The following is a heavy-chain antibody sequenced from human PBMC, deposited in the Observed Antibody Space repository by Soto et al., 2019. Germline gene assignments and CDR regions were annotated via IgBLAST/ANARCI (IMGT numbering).Heavy chain of an antibody. CDR2: ISNDGSS. J-gene: IGHJ1*01. V-gene: IGHV3-74*01. CDR1: GFTFSSYW. CDR3: ARLPNKSPQN. Sequence: EVQLVESGGGLVQPGGSLRLSCVASGFTFSSYWMHWVRQAPGKGLVWVSSISNDGSSIYADPVKGRITISRDNAKNKLYQQMNSLRDEDTAVYYCARLPNKSPQNWGQGTLVIVSP.